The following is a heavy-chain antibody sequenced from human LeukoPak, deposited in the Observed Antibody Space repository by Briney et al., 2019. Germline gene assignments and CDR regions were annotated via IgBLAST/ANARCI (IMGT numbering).Heavy chain of an antibody. CDR3: AAQYYYGSVDYFDY. V-gene: IGHV3-48*03. CDR1: GFTFSSYE. CDR2: ISSSGSTI. D-gene: IGHD3-10*01. J-gene: IGHJ4*02. Sequence: GGSLRLSCAASGFTFSSYEMNWVRQAPGKGLEWVSYISSSGSTIYYADSVKGRFTISTDNAKNSVYLQMNSLRAEDTAVYYCAAQYYYGSVDYFDYWGQGTLVTVSS.